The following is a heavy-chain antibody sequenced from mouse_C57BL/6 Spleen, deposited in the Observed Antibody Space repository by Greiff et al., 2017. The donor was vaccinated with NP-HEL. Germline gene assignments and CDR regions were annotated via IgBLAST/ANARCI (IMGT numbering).Heavy chain of an antibody. J-gene: IGHJ3*01. V-gene: IGHV5-9*01. Sequence: EVMLVESGGGLVKPGGSLKLSCAASGFTFSSYTMSWVRQTPEKRLEWVATISGGGGNTYYPDSVKGRFTISRDNAKNTLYLQMSSLRSEDTALYYCARRYYYGSPPSAWFAYWGQGTLVTVSA. D-gene: IGHD1-1*01. CDR2: ISGGGGNT. CDR3: ARRYYYGSPPSAWFAY. CDR1: GFTFSSYT.